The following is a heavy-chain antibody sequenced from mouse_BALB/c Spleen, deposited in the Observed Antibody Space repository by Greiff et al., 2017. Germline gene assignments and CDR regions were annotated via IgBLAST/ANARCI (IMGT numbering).Heavy chain of an antibody. CDR3: ARSSYYGSSLAWFAY. CDR1: GFTFSSFG. D-gene: IGHD1-1*01. J-gene: IGHJ3*01. Sequence: EVHLVESGGGLVQPGGSRKLSCAASGFTFSSFGMHWVRQAPEKGLEWVAYISSGSSTIYYADTVKGRFTISRDNPKNTLFLQMTSLRSEDTAMYYCARSSYYGSSLAWFAYWGQGTLVTVSA. CDR2: ISSGSSTI. V-gene: IGHV5-17*02.